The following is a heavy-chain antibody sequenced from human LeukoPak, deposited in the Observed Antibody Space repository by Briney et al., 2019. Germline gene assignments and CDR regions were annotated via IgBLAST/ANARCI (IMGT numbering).Heavy chain of an antibody. D-gene: IGHD3-10*01. V-gene: IGHV3-21*01. J-gene: IGHJ4*02. CDR1: GFTFSSYS. CDR3: ARDRGPRTGFMVREAYDY. CDR2: IITVSTTYF. Sequence: GGSLRLSCVASGFTFSSYSMNWVRQAPGRGLEWVSSIITVSTTYFQYADSVKGRFTISRDNAKNSLYLQMDSLRAEDTAVYYCARDRGPRTGFMVREAYDYWGQGTLVTVSS.